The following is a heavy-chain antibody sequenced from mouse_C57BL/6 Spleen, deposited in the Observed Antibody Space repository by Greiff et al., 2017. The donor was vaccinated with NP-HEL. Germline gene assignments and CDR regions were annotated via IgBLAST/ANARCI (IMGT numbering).Heavy chain of an antibody. CDR1: GFTFSDYY. CDR2: INYDGSST. CDR3: ARGPRGSSKSWYFDV. D-gene: IGHD1-1*01. Sequence: EVQVVESEGGLVQPGSSMKLSCTASGFTFSDYYMAWVRQVPEKGLEWVANINYDGSSTYYLDSLKSRFIISRDNAKNILYLQMSSLKSEDTATYYCARGPRGSSKSWYFDVWGTGTTVTVSS. V-gene: IGHV5-16*01. J-gene: IGHJ1*03.